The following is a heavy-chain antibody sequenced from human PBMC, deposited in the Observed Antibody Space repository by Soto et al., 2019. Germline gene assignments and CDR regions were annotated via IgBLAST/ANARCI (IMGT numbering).Heavy chain of an antibody. Sequence: SETLSLTCAVYGGSFSGYYWSWIRQPPGKGLEWIGEINHSGSTNYNPSLKSRVTISVDTSKNQFSLKLSSVTAAVTAVYYCARHIAVAGDFDYWGQGTLVTVS. CDR2: INHSGST. D-gene: IGHD6-19*01. CDR1: GGSFSGYY. J-gene: IGHJ4*02. V-gene: IGHV4-34*01. CDR3: ARHIAVAGDFDY.